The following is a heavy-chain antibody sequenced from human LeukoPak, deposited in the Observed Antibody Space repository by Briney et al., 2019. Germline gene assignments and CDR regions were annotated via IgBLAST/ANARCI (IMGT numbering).Heavy chain of an antibody. V-gene: IGHV3-48*01. D-gene: IGHD6-6*01. Sequence: GGSLRLSCAASGFTFSNYGMDWVRQAPGKGLEWVAYISSSSSSIYYADSVKGRFTISRDNAKNSLFLQMNSLRAEDTAVYYCARGGAARPDYWGQGALVTVSS. CDR3: ARGGAARPDY. J-gene: IGHJ4*02. CDR2: ISSSSSSI. CDR1: GFTFSNYG.